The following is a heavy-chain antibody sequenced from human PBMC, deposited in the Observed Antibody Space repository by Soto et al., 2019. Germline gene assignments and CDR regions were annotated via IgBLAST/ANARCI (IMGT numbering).Heavy chain of an antibody. D-gene: IGHD3-16*01. CDR2: IYYSGST. V-gene: IGHV4-39*01. CDR1: GGSLSSSTYY. CDR3: ARTTHGGDYYYYMDV. J-gene: IGHJ6*03. Sequence: QLQLQESGPGLVKPSETLSLTCTVSGGSLSSSTYYWGWIRQPPGKGLDWIGSIYYSGSTYYNPSLKGRVTISVDTSRNQFSLKLSSVTAADTAVYHGARTTHGGDYYYYMDVWGSGTAVTVSS.